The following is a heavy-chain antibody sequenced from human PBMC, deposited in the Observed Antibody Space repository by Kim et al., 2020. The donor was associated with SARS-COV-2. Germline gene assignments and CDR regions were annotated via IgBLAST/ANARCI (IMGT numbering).Heavy chain of an antibody. D-gene: IGHD6-19*01. CDR3: ASIAVAGTP. J-gene: IGHJ5*02. V-gene: IGHV4-34*01. Sequence: GTTNYHPALKRRVTISGDTSKNQFSLKLSSVTAADTAVYYCASIAVAGTPWGQGTLVTVSS. CDR2: GTT.